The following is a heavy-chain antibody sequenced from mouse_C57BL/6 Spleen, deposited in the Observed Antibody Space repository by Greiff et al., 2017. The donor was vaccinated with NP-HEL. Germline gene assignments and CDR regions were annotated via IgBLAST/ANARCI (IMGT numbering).Heavy chain of an antibody. Sequence: EVRLVESEGGLVQPGSSMKLSCTASGFTFSDYYMAWVRQVPEKGLEWVANINYDGSSTYYLDSLKSRFIISRDNAKNILYLQMSSLKSEDTATYYWARGVDGNYSSWFAYWGQGTLVTVSA. CDR2: INYDGSST. CDR1: GFTFSDYY. J-gene: IGHJ3*01. CDR3: ARGVDGNYSSWFAY. V-gene: IGHV5-16*01. D-gene: IGHD2-1*01.